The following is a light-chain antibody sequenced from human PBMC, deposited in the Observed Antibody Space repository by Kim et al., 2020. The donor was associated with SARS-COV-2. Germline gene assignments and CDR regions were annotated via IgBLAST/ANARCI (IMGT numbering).Light chain of an antibody. J-gene: IGKJ2*01. V-gene: IGKV3-11*01. CDR3: QQRSNWYT. CDR1: QSVSRY. CDR2: DAS. Sequence: LSLFPGERATRSGRASQSVSRYLAWYQQKPGQAPRLLIYDASNRATGIPARFSGSGSGTDFTLTISSLEPEDFAVYYCQQRSNWYTFGQGTKLEI.